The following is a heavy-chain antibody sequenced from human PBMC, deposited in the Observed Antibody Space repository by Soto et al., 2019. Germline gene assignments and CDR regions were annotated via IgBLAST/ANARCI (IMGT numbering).Heavy chain of an antibody. CDR1: GFVLSDYA. V-gene: IGHV3-30*18. Sequence: QVQLVESGGGVVQPGRSLRLSCEASGFVLSDYAMHWVRQAPGRGLEWVAVISFDGAQTHYANSVKGLFTVSRDQSKNTLYLQMRSLRAEDTALYYCAKERMAGRPYYTYYYGLDAWGGGTTVTVSS. D-gene: IGHD6-6*01. J-gene: IGHJ6*02. CDR3: AKERMAGRPYYTYYYGLDA. CDR2: ISFDGAQT.